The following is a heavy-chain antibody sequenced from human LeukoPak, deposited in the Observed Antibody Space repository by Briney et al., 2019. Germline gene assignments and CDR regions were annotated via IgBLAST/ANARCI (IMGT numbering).Heavy chain of an antibody. CDR1: GFTFSSYA. CDR2: ISGSGGST. J-gene: IGHJ4*02. Sequence: PGGSLRLSCAASGFTFSSYAMSWVRQAPGKGLEWVSAISGSGGSTYYADSVKGRFTISRDNSKNTLYLQMNSLRAEDTAVYYCAKVISGWYCGGLDYWGQGTLVTVSS. CDR3: AKVISGWYCGGLDY. D-gene: IGHD6-19*01. V-gene: IGHV3-23*01.